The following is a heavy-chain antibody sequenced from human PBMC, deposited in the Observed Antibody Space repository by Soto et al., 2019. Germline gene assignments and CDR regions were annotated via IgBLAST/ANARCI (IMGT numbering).Heavy chain of an antibody. D-gene: IGHD2-8*01. CDR2: MDPLTGGK. J-gene: IGHJ6*02. Sequence: ASVNVSWKSSVYNLGAYYTYCVRQAPGLGLDCVGLMDPLTGGKDYEERLRDRVTRTRDTSINTAYMELRRLRSDDTAIYFCARGRDAGSQVSSPHGMDVWGQGTTVTVSS. V-gene: IGHV1-2*02. CDR3: ARGRDAGSQVSSPHGMDV. CDR1: VYNLGAYY.